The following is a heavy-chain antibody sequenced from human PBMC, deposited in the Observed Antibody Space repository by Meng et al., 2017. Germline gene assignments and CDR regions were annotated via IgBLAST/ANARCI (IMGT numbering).Heavy chain of an antibody. D-gene: IGHD6-19*01. CDR2: IWYDGSNK. V-gene: IGHV3-33*01. CDR1: GFTFSSYG. CDR3: AREGLAHYYYYGMDV. Sequence: GESLKISCAASGFTFSSYGMHRVRQAPGKGLEWVAVIWYDGSNKYYADSVKGRFTISRDNSKNTLYLQMNSLRAEDTAVYYCAREGLAHYYYYGMDVWGQGTTVTVSS. J-gene: IGHJ6*02.